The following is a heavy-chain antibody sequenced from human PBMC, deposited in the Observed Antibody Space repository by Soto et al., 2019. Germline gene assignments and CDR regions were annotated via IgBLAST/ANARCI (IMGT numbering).Heavy chain of an antibody. D-gene: IGHD2-8*01. Sequence: SETLSLTCTVSGGSISSGGYYWSWIRQHPGKGLEWIGYIYYSGSTYYNPSLKSRVTISVDTSKNQFSLKLSSVTAADTAVYYCARFGPRYCTNGVCLYNPLFGFDYWGQGTLVTVSS. CDR1: GGSISSGGYY. V-gene: IGHV4-31*03. CDR2: IYYSGST. J-gene: IGHJ4*02. CDR3: ARFGPRYCTNGVCLYNPLFGFDY.